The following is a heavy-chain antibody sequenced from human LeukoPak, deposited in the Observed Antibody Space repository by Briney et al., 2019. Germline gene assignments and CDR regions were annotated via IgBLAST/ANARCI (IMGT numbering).Heavy chain of an antibody. CDR3: AKEVLSVTTYYYGMDV. CDR2: ISPDGSDN. Sequence: PGGSLRLSCVASGFTFRSYGMHWVRQAPGKGLEWVALISPDGSDNYYADSVKGRFTISRDNSKNTLYLQMNSLRAEDTAVYYCAKEVLSVTTYYYGMDVWGQGTTVTVSS. D-gene: IGHD4-17*01. V-gene: IGHV3-30*18. J-gene: IGHJ6*02. CDR1: GFTFRSYG.